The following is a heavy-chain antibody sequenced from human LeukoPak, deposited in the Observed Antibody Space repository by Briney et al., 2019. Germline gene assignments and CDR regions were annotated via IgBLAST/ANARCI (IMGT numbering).Heavy chain of an antibody. J-gene: IGHJ4*02. D-gene: IGHD3-22*01. CDR3: ARSLYYYDSSGYYEIDY. Sequence: ASVKVSCKASGYTFTGYYMHWVRQAPGQGLEWMGRINPNSGGTNYAQTFQGRVTMTRDTSISTAYMEMSRLRSDDTAVYYCARSLYYYDSSGYYEIDYWGQGTLVTVSS. V-gene: IGHV1-2*06. CDR2: INPNSGGT. CDR1: GYTFTGYY.